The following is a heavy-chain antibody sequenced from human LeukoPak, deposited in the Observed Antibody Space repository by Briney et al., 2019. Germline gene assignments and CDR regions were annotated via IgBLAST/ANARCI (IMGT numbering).Heavy chain of an antibody. D-gene: IGHD1-26*01. CDR2: ISYGGSNK. V-gene: IGHV3-30*03. CDR1: GFTFSSCA. CDR3: ARRYSGSYNYYYMDV. Sequence: PGGSLRLSCAASGFTFSSCAMHWVRQAPGKGLEWVAVISYGGSNKYYADSVKGRFTISRDNSKNTLYLQMNSLRPEDTAVYYCARRYSGSYNYYYMDVWGKGTTVTVSS. J-gene: IGHJ6*03.